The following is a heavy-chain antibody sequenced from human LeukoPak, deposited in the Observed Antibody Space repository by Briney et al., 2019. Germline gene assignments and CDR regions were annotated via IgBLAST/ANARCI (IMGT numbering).Heavy chain of an antibody. J-gene: IGHJ4*02. CDR1: GFTFSSYG. D-gene: IGHD3-10*01. V-gene: IGHV3-30*18. CDR2: ISYDGSNK. Sequence: GRSLRLSCAASGFTFSSYGMHWVRQAPGKGLEWVAVISYDGSNKYYADSVKGRFTISRDNSKNTLYLQMNSLRAEDTAVYYCAKDSGPLEDPSHWGQGTLVTVSS. CDR3: AKDSGPLEDPSH.